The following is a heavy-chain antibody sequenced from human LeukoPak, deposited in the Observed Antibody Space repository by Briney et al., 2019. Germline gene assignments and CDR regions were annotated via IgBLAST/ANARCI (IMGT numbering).Heavy chain of an antibody. V-gene: IGHV1-69*13. D-gene: IGHD6-13*01. CDR2: IIPIFGTA. CDR3: ARVFGIAAADVGAFDI. Sequence: GASVKVSCKASGYTFTSYGISWVRQAPGQGLEWMGGIIPIFGTANYAQKFQGRVTITADESTSTAYMELSSLRSEDTAVYYCARVFGIAAADVGAFDIWGQGTMVTVSS. J-gene: IGHJ3*02. CDR1: GYTFTSYG.